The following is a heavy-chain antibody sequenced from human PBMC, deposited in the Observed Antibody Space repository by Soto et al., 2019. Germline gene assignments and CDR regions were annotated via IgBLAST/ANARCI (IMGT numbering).Heavy chain of an antibody. CDR3: ARDDIPGIAVATYGMDV. J-gene: IGHJ6*02. Sequence: GGSLRLSCAASGVTFSSYAMSWVRQAPGKGLEWVSAISGSGGSTYYADSVKGRFTISRDNSKSTLYLQMNSLRAEDTAVYYCARDDIPGIAVATYGMDVWRQGTTVTVSS. CDR2: ISGSGGST. CDR1: GVTFSSYA. V-gene: IGHV3-23*01. D-gene: IGHD6-19*01.